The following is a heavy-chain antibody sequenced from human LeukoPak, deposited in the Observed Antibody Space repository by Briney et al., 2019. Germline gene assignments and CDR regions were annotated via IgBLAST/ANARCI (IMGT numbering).Heavy chain of an antibody. D-gene: IGHD3-22*01. V-gene: IGHV1-18*01. CDR3: ARDTEYYYDSSGTDY. CDR1: GYTFTSYG. CDR2: ISAYNGNT. J-gene: IGHJ4*02. Sequence: GASVQVSCKASGYTFTSYGISWVRQAPGQGLEWMGWISAYNGNTNYAQKLQGRVTMTTDTSTSTAYMELRSLRSDDTAVYYCARDTEYYYDSSGTDYWGQGTLVTVSS.